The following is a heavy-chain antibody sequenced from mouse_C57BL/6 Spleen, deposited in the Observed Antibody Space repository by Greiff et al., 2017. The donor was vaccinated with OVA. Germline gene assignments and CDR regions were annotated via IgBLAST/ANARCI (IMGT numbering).Heavy chain of an antibody. D-gene: IGHD2-5*01. J-gene: IGHJ2*01. V-gene: IGHV1-26*01. CDR1: GYTFTDYY. CDR2: INPNNGGT. Sequence: VQLQQSGPELVKPGASVKISCKASGYTFTDYYMNWVKQSHGKSLEWIGDINPNNGGTSYNQKFKGKATLTVDKSSSTAYMELRSLTSEDSAVYYCARWGYYSNFPHYFDYWGQGTTLTVSS. CDR3: ARWGYYSNFPHYFDY.